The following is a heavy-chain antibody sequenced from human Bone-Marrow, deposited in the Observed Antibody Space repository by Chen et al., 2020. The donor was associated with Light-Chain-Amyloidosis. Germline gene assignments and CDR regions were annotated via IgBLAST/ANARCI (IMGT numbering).Heavy chain of an antibody. J-gene: IGHJ6*02. Sequence: QVQLQQWGAGLLKPSETLSLTCAVSGGSFSGYYWSWIRQPPGKGLEWIGQSDPSGSTNYSPSLQSRVTISLDTSKNQFSLKLNSVTAADTAVYYCAMLHSSSLRYYYYGLDVWGRGTTVTVSS. CDR3: AMLHSSSLRYYYYGLDV. CDR1: GGSFSGYY. V-gene: IGHV4-34*01. D-gene: IGHD2-15*01. CDR2: SDPSGST.